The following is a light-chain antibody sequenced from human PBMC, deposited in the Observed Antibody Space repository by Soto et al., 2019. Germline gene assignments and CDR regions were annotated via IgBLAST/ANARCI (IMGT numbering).Light chain of an antibody. CDR1: QSISSH. Sequence: DIQMTQSPSSPSASVGDRVTITCRASQSISSHLNWYQQKPGKAPKVLMFGASSLHSGVTSNFSGSGSGTDFTLTISSLQAEDFATYYCQQSYSTPWTFGQGTKVDIK. CDR2: GAS. V-gene: IGKV1-39*01. CDR3: QQSYSTPWT. J-gene: IGKJ1*01.